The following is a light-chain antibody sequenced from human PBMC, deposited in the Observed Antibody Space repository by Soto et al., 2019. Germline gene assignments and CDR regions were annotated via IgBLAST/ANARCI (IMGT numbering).Light chain of an antibody. Sequence: IVLTQSPGTLSLSPGERATLSCRASQIVSSSYLGWYQQRPGQAPRLLIYDASSRATGIPDRFRGSGSGTDFTLTISRLEPEDFAVYYCQQYGSTPITFGQGTRLEIK. CDR2: DAS. CDR1: QIVSSSY. CDR3: QQYGSTPIT. V-gene: IGKV3-20*01. J-gene: IGKJ5*01.